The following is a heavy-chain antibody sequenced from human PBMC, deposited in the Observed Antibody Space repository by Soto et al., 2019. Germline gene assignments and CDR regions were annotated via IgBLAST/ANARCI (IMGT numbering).Heavy chain of an antibody. D-gene: IGHD3-22*01. Sequence: EVQLLESGGGLVQPGGSLRLSCAASGFTFSDYGMSWVRQAPGKGLEWVSGISGGGGTTNYADSVKGRFTISRDNSKNTLYLQMNSLIAEDTAVYYCTRRFITDKYYYGMDVWGQGTTVTVSS. J-gene: IGHJ6*02. V-gene: IGHV3-23*01. CDR1: GFTFSDYG. CDR3: TRRFITDKYYYGMDV. CDR2: ISGGGGTT.